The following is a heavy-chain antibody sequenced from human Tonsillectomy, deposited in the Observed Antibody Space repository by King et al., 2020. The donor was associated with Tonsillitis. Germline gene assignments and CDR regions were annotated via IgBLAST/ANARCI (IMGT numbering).Heavy chain of an antibody. J-gene: IGHJ4*02. CDR3: VRDRYSGRYSTFDS. V-gene: IGHV3-74*01. CDR1: GFSFSSFW. CDR2: ISTDGGDT. Sequence: DVQLVESGGGLVQPGGSLRLSCAVSGFSFSSFWMHWVRQVPGKGLVWVSRISTDGGDTTYADSVDGRFTISRDNAKNTLYLQMNNLRPDDTAMYYCVRDRYSGRYSTFDSWGQGTLVTVSS. D-gene: IGHD1-26*01.